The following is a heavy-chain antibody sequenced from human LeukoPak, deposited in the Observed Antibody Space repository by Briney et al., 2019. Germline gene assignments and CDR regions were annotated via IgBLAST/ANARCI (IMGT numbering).Heavy chain of an antibody. D-gene: IGHD3-10*02. V-gene: IGHV4-39*07. J-gene: IGHJ4*02. Sequence: SSETLSLTCTVSGGSISSSSYYWGWIRQPPGKGLEWIGSIYYSGSTYYNPSLKSRVTISVDTSKNQFSLKLSSVTAADTAVYYCASVTILLCYDSWGQGTLVTVSS. CDR3: ASVTILLCYDS. CDR1: GGSISSSSYY. CDR2: IYYSGST.